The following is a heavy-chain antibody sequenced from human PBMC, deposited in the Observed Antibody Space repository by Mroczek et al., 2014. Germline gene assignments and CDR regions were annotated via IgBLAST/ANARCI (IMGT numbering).Heavy chain of an antibody. V-gene: IGHV3-23*04. Sequence: VQLVQSGGGLVQPGGSLRLSCAASGFTFSSYAMSWVRQAPGKGLEWVSAISGSGGSTYYADSVKGRFTISRDNSKNTLYLQMNSLRAEDTAVYYCAKSRPCPPPITYYDSSGYYPDAFDIWGQGTMVTVSS. CDR1: GFTFSSYA. D-gene: IGHD3-22*01. J-gene: IGHJ3*02. CDR2: ISGSGGST. CDR3: AKSRPCPPPITYYDSSGYYPDAFDI.